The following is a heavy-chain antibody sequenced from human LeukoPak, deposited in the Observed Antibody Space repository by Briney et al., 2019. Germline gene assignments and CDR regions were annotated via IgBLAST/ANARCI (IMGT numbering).Heavy chain of an antibody. Sequence: GGSLRLSCSASGFTFRSYWMHWVRQGPGEGPVWVSYITTDGSNTEYADSVKGRFTISRDNAKNTLYLQMNSLRPEDAAVYYCAKGRDNSVYSYFEYWGQGTLVTVSS. D-gene: IGHD3-22*01. CDR1: GFTFRSYW. CDR2: ITTDGSNT. J-gene: IGHJ4*02. V-gene: IGHV3-74*03. CDR3: AKGRDNSVYSYFEY.